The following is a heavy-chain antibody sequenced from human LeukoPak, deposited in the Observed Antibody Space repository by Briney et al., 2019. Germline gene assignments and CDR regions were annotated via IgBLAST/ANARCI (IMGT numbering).Heavy chain of an antibody. D-gene: IGHD3-3*01. Sequence: SETLSLTCAVSSDSITNVISYWAWIRQPPGKGLEWMRTISYSEDTYYYSSFKSRLARSVDSSQSHFTLNLASVTAADTAIFYCARHQGSPFWSGYYFDIWGPGTRVTVCS. CDR2: ISYSEDT. CDR3: ARHQGSPFWSGYYFDI. CDR1: SDSITNVISY. J-gene: IGHJ4*02. V-gene: IGHV4-39*01.